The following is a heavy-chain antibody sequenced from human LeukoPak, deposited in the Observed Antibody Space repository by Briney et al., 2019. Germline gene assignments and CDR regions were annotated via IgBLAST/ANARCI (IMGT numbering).Heavy chain of an antibody. V-gene: IGHV4-4*02. CDR3: ARILAYCGGDCYSLSPYYYYYGMDV. CDR2: IYHSGST. J-gene: IGHJ6*02. D-gene: IGHD2-21*02. CDR1: GGSISSSNW. Sequence: PSETLSLTCAVSGGSISSSNWWSWVRQPPGKGLEWIGEIYHSGSTNYNPSLKSRVTISVDKSKNQFSLKLSSVTAADTAVYYCARILAYCGGDCYSLSPYYYYYGMDVWGQGTTVTVSS.